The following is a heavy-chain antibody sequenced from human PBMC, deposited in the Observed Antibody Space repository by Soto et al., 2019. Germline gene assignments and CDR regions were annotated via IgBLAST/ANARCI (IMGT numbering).Heavy chain of an antibody. CDR2: IIPIFGTA. J-gene: IGHJ6*02. V-gene: IGHV1-69*13. CDR3: ARDRVPLDFGVVINPSRQVYYCMDV. D-gene: IGHD3-3*01. CDR1: GGTFSSYA. Sequence: ASVKVSCKASGGTFSSYAISWVRQAPGQGLEWMGGIIPIFGTANYAQKFQGRVTITADESTSTAYMELSSLRSEDTAVYYCARDRVPLDFGVVINPSRQVYYCMDVCRQLPTFTAS.